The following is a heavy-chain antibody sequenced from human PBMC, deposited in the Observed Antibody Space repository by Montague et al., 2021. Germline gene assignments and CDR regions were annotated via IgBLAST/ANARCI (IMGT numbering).Heavy chain of an antibody. J-gene: IGHJ6*02. V-gene: IGHV4-39*01. CDR3: VVTPSLCYRGMDV. CDR1: GGSISSSSYY. D-gene: IGHD4-23*01. CDR2: IYYSGST. Sequence: SETLSLTCTVSGGSISSSSYYWGWIRQPPGKGLEWIGCIYYSGSTYYNPSLKSRLTISVDTSKNQLSLTLSSVTAADTAVYYGVVTPSLCYRGMDVWGQGTTVTVSS.